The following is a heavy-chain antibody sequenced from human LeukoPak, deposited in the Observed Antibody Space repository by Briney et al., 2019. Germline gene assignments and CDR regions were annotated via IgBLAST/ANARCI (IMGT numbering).Heavy chain of an antibody. CDR1: GFTFNSYA. J-gene: IGHJ6*02. V-gene: IGHV3-30-3*01. Sequence: GKSLTLSCAASGFTFNSYAMQWVRQAPGKGLEWVAVISYDGSQKYYADSVKGRFTISRDNSKNTLYVQMNSLRGEDTAVYYCARDRHQYDTSGYYYHYYYYRMDVWGQGTTVTVAS. D-gene: IGHD3-22*01. CDR3: ARDRHQYDTSGYYYHYYYYRMDV. CDR2: ISYDGSQK.